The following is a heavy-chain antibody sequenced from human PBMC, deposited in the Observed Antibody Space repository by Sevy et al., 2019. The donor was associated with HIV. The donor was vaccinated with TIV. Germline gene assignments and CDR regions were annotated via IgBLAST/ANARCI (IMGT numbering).Heavy chain of an antibody. Sequence: SETLSLTCTVSGGSITSLYWNWIQQPPGKVLEWIANIDYNGHINYNPSLKSRVTLSLDTSKNQFSLRLSSVTAADTAMYYCAGENAWGRGYSWGQGTLVTVSS. D-gene: IGHD1-26*01. CDR2: IDYNGHI. J-gene: IGHJ4*02. CDR3: AGENAWGRGYS. V-gene: IGHV4-59*08. CDR1: GGSITSLY.